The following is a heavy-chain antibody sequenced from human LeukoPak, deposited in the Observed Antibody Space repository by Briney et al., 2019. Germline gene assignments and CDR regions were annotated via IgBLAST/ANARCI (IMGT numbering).Heavy chain of an antibody. D-gene: IGHD6-13*01. CDR3: ATGYGSSWYDPYFDY. Sequence: GESLKISCKGSGYSFTSYWIGWVRQMPGKGLEWMGIIYPGDSDTRYSPSFQGQVTISADKSISTAYLQWSSLKASDTAMYYCATGYGSSWYDPYFDYWGQGTLVTVSS. CDR1: GYSFTSYW. J-gene: IGHJ4*02. V-gene: IGHV5-51*01. CDR2: IYPGDSDT.